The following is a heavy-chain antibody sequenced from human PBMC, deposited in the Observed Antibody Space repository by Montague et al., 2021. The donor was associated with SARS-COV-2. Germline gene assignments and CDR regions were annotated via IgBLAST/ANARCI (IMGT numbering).Heavy chain of an antibody. J-gene: IGHJ4*02. Sequence: SLRLSCAASGSTFSSYSMNWVRQAPGKGLEWVSSISSSSSYIYYADSVKGRFTISRDNAKNSLYLQMNSLRAEDTAVYYCARDMWFGELQFFDYWGQGTLVTVSS. CDR3: ARDMWFGELQFFDY. V-gene: IGHV3-21*01. D-gene: IGHD3-10*01. CDR1: GSTFSSYS. CDR2: ISSSSSYI.